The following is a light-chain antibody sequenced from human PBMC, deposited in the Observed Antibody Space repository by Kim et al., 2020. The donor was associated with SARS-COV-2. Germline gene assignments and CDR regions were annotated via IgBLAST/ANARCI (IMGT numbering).Light chain of an antibody. V-gene: IGLV2-14*03. J-gene: IGLJ1*01. CDR3: SSYTSSNTYV. CDR1: SSDVGYYNY. CDR2: DVS. Sequence: QSALTQPASVSGSPGQSITISCTGTSSDVGYYNYVSWYQQHPGKAPKVMIYDVSNRPSGVSNRFSGSKSGNTASLTISGLQAEDEADYYCSSYTSSNTYVFGSGTKVTV.